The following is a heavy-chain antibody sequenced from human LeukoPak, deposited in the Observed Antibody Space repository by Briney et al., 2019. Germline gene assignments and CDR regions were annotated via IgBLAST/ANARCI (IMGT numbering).Heavy chain of an antibody. Sequence: PSETLSLTCTVSGGSIIGYYWNWVRHRPGRGLEWIGYVHYSGSTKYNSSLNNRVIISIDTSKNQFSLRLTSVTPAAPAVSYCAGDLAGEWGNHFDYWGQGIVVTVPS. CDR2: VHYSGST. J-gene: IGHJ4*02. D-gene: IGHD3-16*01. CDR3: AGDLAGEWGNHFDY. V-gene: IGHV4-59*12. CDR1: GGSIIGYY.